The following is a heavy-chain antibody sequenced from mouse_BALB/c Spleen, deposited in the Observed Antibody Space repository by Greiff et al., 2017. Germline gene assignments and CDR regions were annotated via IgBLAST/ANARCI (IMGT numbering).Heavy chain of an antibody. J-gene: IGHJ3*01. V-gene: IGHV2-9-2*01. Sequence: VKLMESGPGLVAPSQCLSITCTVSGFSLTSYDISWVRQPPGKGLEWLGVIWTGGGTNYNSAFMSRLSISKDNAKSQVFLKMNSLQTDDTAIYYCVIDHYGSGYEAWFAYWGQGTLVTVSA. CDR2: IWTGGGT. CDR1: GFSLTSYD. D-gene: IGHD1-1*01. CDR3: VIDHYGSGYEAWFAY.